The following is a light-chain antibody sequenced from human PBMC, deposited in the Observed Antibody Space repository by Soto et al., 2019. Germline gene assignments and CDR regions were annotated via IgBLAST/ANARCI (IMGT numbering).Light chain of an antibody. Sequence: QSVLTQPASVSGSPGQSITISCTGTSSDVGGYNYVSWYQQHPGKAPKLMIYDVSNRPSGVSNRFSGSKSGNTASLTISGPQAEDEDDYYCCSYTRSSPYVFGTGTKLTVL. CDR2: DVS. CDR3: CSYTRSSPYV. CDR1: SSDVGGYNY. V-gene: IGLV2-14*01. J-gene: IGLJ1*01.